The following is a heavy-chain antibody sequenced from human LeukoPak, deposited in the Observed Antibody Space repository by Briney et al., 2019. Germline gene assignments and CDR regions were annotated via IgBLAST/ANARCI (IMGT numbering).Heavy chain of an antibody. CDR1: GFTFSSYS. J-gene: IGHJ4*02. CDR2: ISSSSSTI. CDR3: ARDGYCSSTSCYGFDY. Sequence: PGGSLRLSCAASGFTFSSYSMNWVRQAPGKGLEWVSYISSSSSTIYYADSVKGRFTISRDNAKNSLYLQMNSLRAEDTAVYYCARDGYCSSTSCYGFDYWGQGTLVTASS. D-gene: IGHD2-2*03. V-gene: IGHV3-48*04.